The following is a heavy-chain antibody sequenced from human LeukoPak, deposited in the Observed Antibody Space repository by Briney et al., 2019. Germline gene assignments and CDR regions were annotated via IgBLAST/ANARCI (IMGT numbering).Heavy chain of an antibody. CDR2: INHSGST. J-gene: IGHJ6*03. CDR1: GGSFSGYY. CDR3: ARGPNSTLYYYYYMDV. V-gene: IGHV4-34*01. Sequence: PSETLSLTCAVYGGSFSGYYWSWIRQPPGNGLEWIGEINHSGSTNYNPSLKSRVTISVDTSKNQFSLKLSSVTAADTAVYYCARGPNSTLYYYYYMDVWGKGTTVTVSS. D-gene: IGHD1-1*01.